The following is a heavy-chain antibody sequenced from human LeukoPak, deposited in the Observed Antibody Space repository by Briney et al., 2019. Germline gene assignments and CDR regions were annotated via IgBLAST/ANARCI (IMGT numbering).Heavy chain of an antibody. Sequence: PGGSLRLSCAASGFTFSNYWMSWVRQAPGKGLEWVANMKGDGSKRYYVDSVKGRFTISRDNPKNSLYLQMNSLKAEDSALYYCTIDGAMINHWGQGTLVTVSS. CDR1: GFTFSNYW. D-gene: IGHD5-18*01. CDR3: TIDGAMINH. CDR2: MKGDGSKR. V-gene: IGHV3-7*01. J-gene: IGHJ4*02.